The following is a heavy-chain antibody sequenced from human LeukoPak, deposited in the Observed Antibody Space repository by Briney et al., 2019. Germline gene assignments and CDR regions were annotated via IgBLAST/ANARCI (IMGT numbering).Heavy chain of an antibody. J-gene: IGHJ4*02. CDR1: GFTFSDYY. V-gene: IGHV3-11*06. D-gene: IGHD2-2*01. Sequence: PGGSLRLSCAASGFTFSDYYMSWIRQAPGKGLEWVSYISSSSYTNYADSVKGRFTISRDNAKNSLYLQMNGLRAEDTAVYYCARGRSTSWMSSMGYWGQGTLVTVSS. CDR3: ARGRSTSWMSSMGY. CDR2: ISSSSYT.